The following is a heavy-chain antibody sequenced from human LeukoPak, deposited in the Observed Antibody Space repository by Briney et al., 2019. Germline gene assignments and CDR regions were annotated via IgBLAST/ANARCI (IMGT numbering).Heavy chain of an antibody. J-gene: IGHJ4*02. CDR3: ASAPYCSSTGCYTPLNY. V-gene: IGHV1-2*02. CDR2: INPNSGGT. CDR1: GYTFTGYY. D-gene: IGHD2-2*02. Sequence: ASVKVSCKASGYTFTGYYMHWVRQAPGQGLEWMGWINPNSGGTNYVQKFQGRVTMTRDTSISTAYMELSRLRSDDTAVYYCASAPYCSSTGCYTPLNYWGQGTLVTVSS.